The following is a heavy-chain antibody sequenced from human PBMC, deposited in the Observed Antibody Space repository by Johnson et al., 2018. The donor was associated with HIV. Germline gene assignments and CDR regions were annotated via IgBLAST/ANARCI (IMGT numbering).Heavy chain of an antibody. CDR2: ISGRGGST. V-gene: IGHV3-23*04. CDR1: GFTFSSYA. D-gene: IGHD6-19*01. Sequence: VQLVESGGGLVQPGGSLRLSCAASGFTFSSYALNWVRQAPGKGLEWVSAISGRGGSTYYADSVKGRFSISRDNSKNTLYLQMNSLRAEDTALYYCAKVRSTGWYPAFDIWGQGTMVTVSS. J-gene: IGHJ3*02. CDR3: AKVRSTGWYPAFDI.